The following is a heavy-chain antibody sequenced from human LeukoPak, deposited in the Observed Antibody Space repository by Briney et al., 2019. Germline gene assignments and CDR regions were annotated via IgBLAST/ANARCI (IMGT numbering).Heavy chain of an antibody. D-gene: IGHD6-6*01. J-gene: IGHJ4*02. Sequence: GGSLRLSCAASGFTFSSYWMSWVRQAPGKGLEWVANIKQDGSEKYYVDSVKGRFTISRDNAKNSLYLQMNSLRAEDTAVYYCARDRLSTAARPPFTPSDYWGQGTLVTVSS. V-gene: IGHV3-7*01. CDR1: GFTFSSYW. CDR3: ARDRLSTAARPPFTPSDY. CDR2: IKQDGSEK.